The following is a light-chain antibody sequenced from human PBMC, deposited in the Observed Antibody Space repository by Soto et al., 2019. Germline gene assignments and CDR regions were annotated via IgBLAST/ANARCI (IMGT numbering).Light chain of an antibody. V-gene: IGKV3-11*01. CDR2: DAS. CDR1: QSVSSY. Sequence: DIVLTQSPGTLSLSPGERATLSCRASQSVSSYLVWFQQKPGQAPRLLIYDASTRATGVPARFSGSGSGTDFTLTISSLEPKDFAVYYCQQRSNWPLTFGPGTKVDIK. CDR3: QQRSNWPLT. J-gene: IGKJ3*01.